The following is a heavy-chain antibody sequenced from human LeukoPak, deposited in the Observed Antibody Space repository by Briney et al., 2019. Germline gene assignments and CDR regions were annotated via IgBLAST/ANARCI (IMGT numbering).Heavy chain of an antibody. CDR3: AREASSGYHFDY. CDR2: IYDSGST. V-gene: IGHV4-59*01. CDR1: GGSFSGYY. J-gene: IGHJ4*02. Sequence: PSETLSLTCAVYGGSFSGYYWSWIRQPPGKGLEWIAYIYDSGSTNYNPSLKSRVSISVDTSKNQFSLKLSSVTAADTAVYYCAREASSGYHFDYWGQGTLVTVSS. D-gene: IGHD3-22*01.